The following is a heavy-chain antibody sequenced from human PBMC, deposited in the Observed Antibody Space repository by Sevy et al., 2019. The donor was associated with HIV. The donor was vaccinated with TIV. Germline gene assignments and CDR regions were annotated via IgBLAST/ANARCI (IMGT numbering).Heavy chain of an antibody. CDR1: GFALSNYYA. V-gene: IGHV3-30-3*01. Sequence: GGSLRLSCAASGFALSNYYAMHWVRQAPGKGLEWVALISDDGSNKYYADSVKGRFTISRDNSKNTLDLQMKSLRPEDTAVYYCARDRGYNWNYRLYRNYGMDVWGQGTTVTVSS. CDR3: ARDRGYNWNYRLYRNYGMDV. CDR2: ISDDGSNK. J-gene: IGHJ6*02. D-gene: IGHD1-7*01.